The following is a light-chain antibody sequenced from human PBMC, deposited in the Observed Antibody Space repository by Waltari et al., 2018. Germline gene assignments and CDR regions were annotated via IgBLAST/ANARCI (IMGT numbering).Light chain of an antibody. CDR3: QQYYLEPPT. CDR1: QVIGSS. CDR2: AAS. J-gene: IGKJ1*01. Sequence: DIQMTQSPSSLSASVGDRVTISCRASQVIGSSLAWYQQKPGKAPKFLLFAASRLASGVPSRFSGSGSGTDFTLTISSLQPEDFATYYCQQYYLEPPTFGQGTKVEIK. V-gene: IGKV1-NL1*01.